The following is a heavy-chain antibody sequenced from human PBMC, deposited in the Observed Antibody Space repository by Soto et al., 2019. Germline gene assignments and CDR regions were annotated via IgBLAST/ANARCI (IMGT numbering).Heavy chain of an antibody. D-gene: IGHD5-18*01. CDR1: GFTFSDYA. Sequence: GGSLRLSCAASGFTFSDYAMHWVRQAPGKGLEWVAVVSHDGRNTHYADYVKGRFTISRDGSKNTLYLQMNSLRAEDTAVYYCAKAVQLWLLEATYYYYGMDVWGQGTTVTVSS. CDR2: VSHDGRNT. V-gene: IGHV3-30*18. J-gene: IGHJ6*02. CDR3: AKAVQLWLLEATYYYYGMDV.